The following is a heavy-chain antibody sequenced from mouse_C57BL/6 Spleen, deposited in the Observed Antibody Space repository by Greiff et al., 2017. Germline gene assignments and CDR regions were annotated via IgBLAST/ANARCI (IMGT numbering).Heavy chain of an antibody. Sequence: VHLVESGAELVRPGASVTLSCKASGYTFTDYEMHWVKQTPVHGLEWIGAIDPETGGTAYNQKFKGKAILTADKSSSTAYMELRSLTSEDSAVYYCTSRGLYYFDYWGQGTTLTVSS. CDR1: GYTFTDYE. V-gene: IGHV1-15*01. CDR2: IDPETGGT. J-gene: IGHJ2*01. D-gene: IGHD3-1*01. CDR3: TSRGLYYFDY.